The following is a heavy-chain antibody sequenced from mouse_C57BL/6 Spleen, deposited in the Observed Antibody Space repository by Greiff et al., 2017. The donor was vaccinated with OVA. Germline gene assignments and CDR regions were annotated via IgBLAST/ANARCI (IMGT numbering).Heavy chain of an antibody. CDR1: GYTFTSYW. V-gene: IGHV1-55*01. J-gene: IGHJ2*01. D-gene: IGHD1-1*01. CDR3: ARGYYPDSFDY. Sequence: VQLQQPGAELVKPGASVKMSCKASGYTFTSYWITWVKQRPGQGLEWIGDIYPGSGSTNYNEKFKSKATLTVDKSSSTAYMQLSSLTSEDSAVYYCARGYYPDSFDYWGQGTTLTVSS. CDR2: IYPGSGST.